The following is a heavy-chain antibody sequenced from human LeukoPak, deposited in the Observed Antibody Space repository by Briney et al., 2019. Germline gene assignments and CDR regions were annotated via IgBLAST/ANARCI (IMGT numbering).Heavy chain of an antibody. CDR3: ARDQYYDFWSGYYLFDY. V-gene: IGHV3-21*01. CDR1: GFTFSSYS. CDR2: ISSSSNI. Sequence: GGSLRLSCAASGFTFSSYSMNWVRQAPGKGLEWVSSISSSSNIYYADSVKGRFTISRDNAKNSLYLQMNSLRAEDTAVYYCARDQYYDFWSGYYLFDYWGQGTLVTVSS. D-gene: IGHD3-3*01. J-gene: IGHJ4*02.